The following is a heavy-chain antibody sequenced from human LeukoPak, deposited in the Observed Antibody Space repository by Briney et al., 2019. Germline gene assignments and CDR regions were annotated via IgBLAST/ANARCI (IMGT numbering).Heavy chain of an antibody. CDR1: GFTFSSYG. Sequence: GGSLRLSCAASGFTFSSYGMSWVRQAPGKGLEWVSSISSSSSYIYYADSVKGRFTISRDNAKNSLYLQMNSLRAEDTAVYYCARGWGPNYFDYWGQGTLVTVSS. J-gene: IGHJ4*02. CDR2: ISSSSSYI. D-gene: IGHD3-16*01. V-gene: IGHV3-21*01. CDR3: ARGWGPNYFDY.